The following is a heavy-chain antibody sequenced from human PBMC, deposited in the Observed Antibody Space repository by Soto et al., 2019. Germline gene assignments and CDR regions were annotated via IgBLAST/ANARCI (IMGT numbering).Heavy chain of an antibody. CDR1: GGSISSYY. D-gene: IGHD3-3*01. CDR3: ASLEYYDFPTPRSPWLDP. J-gene: IGHJ5*02. CDR2: IYYSGST. Sequence: SETLSLTCTVSGGSISSYYWSWIRQPPGKGLEWIGYIYYSGSTNYNPSLKSRVTISVDTSKNQFSLKLSSVTAADTAVYYCASLEYYDFPTPRSPWLDPWGQGTLVTVSS. V-gene: IGHV4-59*01.